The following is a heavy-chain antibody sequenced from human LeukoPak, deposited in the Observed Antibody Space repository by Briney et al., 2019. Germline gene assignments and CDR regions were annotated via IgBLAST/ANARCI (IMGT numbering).Heavy chain of an antibody. J-gene: IGHJ4*02. CDR2: IIPILGIA. CDR1: GGTFSSYT. V-gene: IGHV1-69*02. D-gene: IGHD3-22*01. Sequence: ASVKVSCKASGGTFSSYTISWVRQAPGQGLEWMGRIIPILGIANYAQKFQGRVTFTADKSTSTAYMELSSLRSEDTAVYYCARGPYYDSSGYVLDYRGQGTLVTVSS. CDR3: ARGPYYDSSGYVLDY.